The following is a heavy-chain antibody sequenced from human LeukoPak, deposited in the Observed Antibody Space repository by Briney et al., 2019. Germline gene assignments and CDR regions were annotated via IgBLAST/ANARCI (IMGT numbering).Heavy chain of an antibody. V-gene: IGHV4-4*07. CDR2: IYSRGST. CDR1: GGSINNYY. Sequence: PAATLSLTWTASGGSINNYYRSWIRQPAGKGLEWISRIYSRGSTNYYPYLERRVTMTVDTSKNQFSLQRSAVTAVDPAVYDCARGRYWSADICSGCDAFDIWGQGTMVSVSS. CDR3: ARGRYWSADICSGCDAFDI. D-gene: IGHD3-3*01. J-gene: IGHJ3*02.